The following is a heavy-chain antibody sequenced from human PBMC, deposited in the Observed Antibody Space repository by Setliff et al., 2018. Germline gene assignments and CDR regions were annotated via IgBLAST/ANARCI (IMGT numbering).Heavy chain of an antibody. V-gene: IGHV4-39*01. CDR3: ARIAYFDFWRGYGVGAFDL. J-gene: IGHJ3*01. CDR1: GASVTNVNYY. CDR2: VYYDGRT. D-gene: IGHD3-3*01. Sequence: SETLSLTCSVSGASVTNVNYYWGWIRQPPGKGLEWIASVYYDGRTYYNPSFKSRLTMSVDKSRNQFSLKLTSVTAADTAVFYCARIAYFDFWRGYGVGAFDLWGHGTMVTVTS.